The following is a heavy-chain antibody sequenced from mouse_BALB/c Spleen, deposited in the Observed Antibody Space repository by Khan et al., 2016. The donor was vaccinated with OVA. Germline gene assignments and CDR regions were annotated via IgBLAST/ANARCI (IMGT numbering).Heavy chain of an antibody. CDR1: GYTFTDYY. D-gene: IGHD1-2*01. Sequence: QVQLQQPGAELARPGASVKLSCKASGYTFTDYYINWVKQRTGQGLEWIGEIYPGSGNTYYNEKFKDKATLTADKSSTTAYMQLSSLTSEDYAVYFCARRNYFGYTFAYWGQGTLVTVSA. CDR3: ARRNYFGYTFAY. CDR2: IYPGSGNT. J-gene: IGHJ3*01. V-gene: IGHV1-77*01.